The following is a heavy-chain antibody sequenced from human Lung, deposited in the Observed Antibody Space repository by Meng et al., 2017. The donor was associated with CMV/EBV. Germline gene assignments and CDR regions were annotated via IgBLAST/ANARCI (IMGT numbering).Heavy chain of an antibody. V-gene: IGHV4-34*01. CDR3: ARGRGKPAAIYYYGMDV. CDR1: GGSFSGYY. Sequence: SXTLSLXCAVYGGSFSGYYWSWIRQPPGQGLEWIGEINHSGSTNYNPSLKSRVTISVDTSKNQFSLKLSSVTAADTAVYYCARGRGKPAAIYYYGMDVWGQGXTVTVSS. CDR2: INHSGST. D-gene: IGHD2-2*02. J-gene: IGHJ6*02.